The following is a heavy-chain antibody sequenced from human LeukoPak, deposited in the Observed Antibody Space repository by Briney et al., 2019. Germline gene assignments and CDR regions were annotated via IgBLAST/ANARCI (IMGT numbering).Heavy chain of an antibody. J-gene: IGHJ4*02. D-gene: IGHD3-22*01. CDR3: ARAGSGSSGYYWGQNY. V-gene: IGHV3-30-3*01. CDR1: GFTFSSYA. CDR2: ISYDGSNK. Sequence: PGGSLRLSCAASGFTFSSYAMHWVRQAPGKGLEWVAVISYDGSNKYYADSVKGRFTISRDNSKNTLYLQMNSLRAEDTAVYYCARAGSGSSGYYWGQNYWGQGTLVTVSS.